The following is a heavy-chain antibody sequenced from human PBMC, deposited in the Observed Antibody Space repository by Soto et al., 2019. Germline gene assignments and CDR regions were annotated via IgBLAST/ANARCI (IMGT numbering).Heavy chain of an antibody. V-gene: IGHV4-4*02. CDR1: GGSISSSNW. J-gene: IGHJ6*02. D-gene: IGHD3-10*01. CDR3: ARRPGSSVYYYYGMDV. CDR2: IYHSGST. Sequence: PSETLSLTCAVSGGSISSSNWWSWVRQPPGKGLKWIGEIYHSGSTNYNPSLKSRVTISVDKSKNQFSLKLSSVTAADTAVYYCARRPGSSVYYYYGMDVWGQGTTVTVSS.